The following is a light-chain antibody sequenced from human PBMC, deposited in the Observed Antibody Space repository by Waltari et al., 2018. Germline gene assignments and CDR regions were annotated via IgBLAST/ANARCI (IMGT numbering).Light chain of an antibody. J-gene: IGKJ4*01. Sequence: EIVLTQSPATLSLSPGERATLSCRASQNVNNFLKWYQQKPGQAPRLLIYDASNRPTGVPDRFSGSGSGTDFTLTISRLDPEDFGVYYCQQRSDWLTFGGGTKVEI. CDR2: DAS. CDR1: QNVNNF. CDR3: QQRSDWLT. V-gene: IGKV3-11*01.